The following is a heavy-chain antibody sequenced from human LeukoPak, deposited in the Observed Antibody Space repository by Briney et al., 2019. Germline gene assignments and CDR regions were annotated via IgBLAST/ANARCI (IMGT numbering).Heavy chain of an antibody. Sequence: PSETLSLTCTVSGGSISSGGYYWSWIRQHPGKGLEWIGYIYYSGGTYYNPSLKSRVTISVDTSKNQFSLKLSSVTAADTAVYYCARENYDYVWGSRTFDYWGQGTLVTVSS. CDR1: GGSISSGGYY. D-gene: IGHD3-16*01. V-gene: IGHV4-31*03. CDR2: IYYSGGT. J-gene: IGHJ4*02. CDR3: ARENYDYVWGSRTFDY.